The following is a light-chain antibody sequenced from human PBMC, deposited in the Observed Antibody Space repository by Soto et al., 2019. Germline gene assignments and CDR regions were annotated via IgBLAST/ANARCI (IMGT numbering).Light chain of an antibody. CDR2: TAS. Sequence: DIQMTQSPSSLSAVVGDTVTITCRASEDIDIFLNWYQHRPGKSPKLLIYTASTLQRGVPSRFNGSGTGTDFTLTITNLQPEDFATYYCQQSFDIPRTFGQGTQVEIK. V-gene: IGKV1-39*01. CDR1: EDIDIF. CDR3: QQSFDIPRT. J-gene: IGKJ1*01.